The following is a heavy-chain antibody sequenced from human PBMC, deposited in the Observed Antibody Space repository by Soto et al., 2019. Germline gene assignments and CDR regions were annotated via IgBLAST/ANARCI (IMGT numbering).Heavy chain of an antibody. CDR3: VRDDGVAAAGPYYYYAMDV. D-gene: IGHD6-13*01. CDR2: IWYDESNK. Sequence: QVQLVESGGGVVRPGRSLRLSCAASGFAFNRFGVHWVRQAPGKGLEWVAVIWYDESNKFYADSVKGRFSISRDNSKNPLYLQMTSLRADDTAVYYCVRDDGVAAAGPYYYYAMDVWGQGTTVIVSS. J-gene: IGHJ6*02. CDR1: GFAFNRFG. V-gene: IGHV3-33*01.